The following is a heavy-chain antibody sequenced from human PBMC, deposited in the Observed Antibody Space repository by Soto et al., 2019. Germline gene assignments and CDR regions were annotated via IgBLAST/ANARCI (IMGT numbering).Heavy chain of an antibody. CDR1: GFTFSSYV. D-gene: IGHD6-19*01. CDR2: ISYDGSNK. CDR3: AKDKPPLSGIAVAGNYYYYGMDV. J-gene: IGHJ6*02. V-gene: IGHV3-30*18. Sequence: GGSLRLSCAASGFTFSSYVMHWVRQAPGKGLEWVAVISYDGSNKYYADSVKGRFTISRDNSKNTLYLQMNSLRAEDTAVYYCAKDKPPLSGIAVAGNYYYYGMDVWGQGTTVTVSS.